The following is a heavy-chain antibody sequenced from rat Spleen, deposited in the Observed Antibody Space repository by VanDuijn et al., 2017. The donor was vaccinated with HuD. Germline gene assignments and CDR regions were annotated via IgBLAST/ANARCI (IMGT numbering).Heavy chain of an antibody. Sequence: EVQLVESGGGLVQPGRSLKLSCAASGFTFSNYGMAWVRQAPTKGLEWVATISYDGSSTYYRDSVKGRFTISRDNAKSTLYLQMVSLRSEDTATYYCARHGLGEDYWGQGVMVTVSS. CDR3: ARHGLGEDY. V-gene: IGHV5-29*01. CDR2: ISYDGSST. CDR1: GFTFSNYG. J-gene: IGHJ2*01. D-gene: IGHD5-1*01.